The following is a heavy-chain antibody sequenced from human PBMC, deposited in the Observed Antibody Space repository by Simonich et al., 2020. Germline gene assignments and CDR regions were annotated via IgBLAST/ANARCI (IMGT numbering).Heavy chain of an antibody. D-gene: IGHD3-10*01. CDR1: GGTFSSYA. J-gene: IGHJ4*02. CDR2: IIPILGIA. Sequence: QVQLVQSGAEVKKPGSSVKVSCKASGGTFSSYAISWVRQAPGQGLKWMGGIIPILGIANYAQKFQGRVTITADKSTSTAYMELSSLRSEDTAVYYCARTNTMRELDTMVRGVDYFDYWGQGTLVTVSS. V-gene: IGHV1-69*09. CDR3: ARTNTMRELDTMVRGVDYFDY.